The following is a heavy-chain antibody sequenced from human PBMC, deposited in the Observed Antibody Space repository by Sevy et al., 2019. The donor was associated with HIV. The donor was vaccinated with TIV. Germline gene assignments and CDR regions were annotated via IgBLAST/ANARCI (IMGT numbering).Heavy chain of an antibody. D-gene: IGHD2-8*01. Sequence: SETLSLKCTVSGGSISGYYWTWLRQPAGKGLEWIGRIYSTGDTNYNPSLDTRVTMSVDTSDNQFSLRLSSVTAADTAVYYCARGHGHFDYWGQGTLVTVSS. V-gene: IGHV4-4*07. CDR3: ARGHGHFDY. CDR2: IYSTGDT. CDR1: GGSISGYY. J-gene: IGHJ4*02.